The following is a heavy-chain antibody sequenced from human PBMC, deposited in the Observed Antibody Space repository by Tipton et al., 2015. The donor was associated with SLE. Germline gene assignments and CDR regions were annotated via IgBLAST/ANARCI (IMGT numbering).Heavy chain of an antibody. CDR1: GGSISESTYS. CDR3: ARDPKY. Sequence: TLSLTCTVSGGSISESTYSWDWIRQAPGKGLEWIGSMYFSGNTYYNPFLRSRVTISADTSKSQFSLKLTSVTAADTAVYYCARDPKYWGQGTLVIVSS. CDR2: MYFSGNT. V-gene: IGHV4-39*07. J-gene: IGHJ4*02.